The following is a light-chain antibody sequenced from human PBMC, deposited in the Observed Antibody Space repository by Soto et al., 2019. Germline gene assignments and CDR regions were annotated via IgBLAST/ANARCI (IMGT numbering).Light chain of an antibody. Sequence: EVVLTQSPGTLSLSPGERATLSCRASQSVGSSYLAWYQHKPGQAPRLLIYSGYYRATGIPDRFSGSGSETDFTLTINRLEPEDFAVYYCQQYGDSPMYTFGQGTRLEIK. CDR3: QQYGDSPMYT. J-gene: IGKJ2*01. CDR1: QSVGSSY. V-gene: IGKV3-20*01. CDR2: SGY.